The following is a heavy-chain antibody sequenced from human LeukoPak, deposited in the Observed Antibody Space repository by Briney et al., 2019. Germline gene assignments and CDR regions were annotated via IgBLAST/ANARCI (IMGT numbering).Heavy chain of an antibody. CDR3: ARGYIEDSSGWYRDYYYYGMDV. CDR2: ISYDGSNK. V-gene: IGHV3-30-3*01. CDR1: GFTFSSYA. D-gene: IGHD6-19*01. Sequence: PGGSLRLSCAASGFTFSSYAMHWVRQAPGKGLEWVAVISYDGSNKYYADSVKGRFTISRDNSKNTLYLQMNSLRAEDTAVYYCARGYIEDSSGWYRDYYYYGMDVWGQGTTVTVSS. J-gene: IGHJ6*02.